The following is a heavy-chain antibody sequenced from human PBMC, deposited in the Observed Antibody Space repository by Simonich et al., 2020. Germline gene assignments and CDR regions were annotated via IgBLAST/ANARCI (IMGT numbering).Heavy chain of an antibody. CDR2: IYHMRTT. J-gene: IGHJ6*02. D-gene: IGHD6-13*01. V-gene: IGHV4-38-2*01. CDR1: GYSISSGYY. Sequence: QVQLQESGPGLVKPSETLSLTCAVSGYSISSGYYWGWIRQPPGKGLEWIGSIYHMRTTYHNPSLKSRVTISVDTSKNQFALKLSSVTAADTAVYYCARVGYSNYYYYGMDVWGQGTTVTVSS. CDR3: ARVGYSNYYYYGMDV.